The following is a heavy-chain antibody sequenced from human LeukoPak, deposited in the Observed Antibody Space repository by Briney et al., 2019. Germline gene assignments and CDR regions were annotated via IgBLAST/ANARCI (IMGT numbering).Heavy chain of an antibody. CDR1: GFTFSSYG. D-gene: IGHD3-22*01. CDR3: ARVHSSGYYLDY. Sequence: GGSLRLSCAASGFTFSSYGMHWVRQASGKGLEWVAVIWYDGSNKYYADSVKGRFTISRDNSKNTLYLQMNSLRAEDTAVYYCARVHSSGYYLDYWGQGTLVTVSS. J-gene: IGHJ4*02. V-gene: IGHV3-33*01. CDR2: IWYDGSNK.